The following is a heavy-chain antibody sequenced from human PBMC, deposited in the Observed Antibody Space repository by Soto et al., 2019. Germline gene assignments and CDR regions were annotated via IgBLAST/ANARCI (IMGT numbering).Heavy chain of an antibody. CDR1: GGTFSSYT. CDR3: ARDMRASPTTEKIDAFEI. Sequence: SVKVSCKASGGTFSSYTISWVRQAPGQGLEWMGRIIPILGIANYAQKFQGRVTITADKSTSTAYMELSSLRSEDTAVYYCARDMRASPTTEKIDAFEIWGKGTMVTVS. D-gene: IGHD1-26*01. J-gene: IGHJ3*02. V-gene: IGHV1-69*04. CDR2: IIPILGIA.